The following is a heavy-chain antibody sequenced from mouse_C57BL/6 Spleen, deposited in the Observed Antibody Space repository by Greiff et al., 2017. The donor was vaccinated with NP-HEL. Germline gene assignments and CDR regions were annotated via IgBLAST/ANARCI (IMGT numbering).Heavy chain of an antibody. V-gene: IGHV2-6*01. CDR1: GFSLTSYG. CDR3: ASDYDYDRGFAY. Sequence: QVQLKESGPGLVAPSQSLSITCTVSGFSLTSYGVDWVRQSPGKGLEWLGVIWGVGSTKYNSALKSRLSISKDNSKSQVFLKMNSLQTDDTAMYYCASDYDYDRGFAYWGQGTLVTVSA. J-gene: IGHJ3*01. CDR2: IWGVGST. D-gene: IGHD2-4*01.